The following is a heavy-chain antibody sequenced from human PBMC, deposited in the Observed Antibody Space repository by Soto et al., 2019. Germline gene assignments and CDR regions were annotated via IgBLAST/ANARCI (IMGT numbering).Heavy chain of an antibody. D-gene: IGHD6-19*01. CDR1: GYTFTSYA. J-gene: IGHJ3*02. CDR2: INAGNGNT. V-gene: IGHV1-3*01. Sequence: ASVKVSCKASGYTFTSYAMHWVRQAPGQRLEWMGWINAGNGNTKYSQKFQGRVTITRDTSASTAYMELSSLRSEDTAVYYCAGEGEQWLVLDAFDIWGQGTMVTVS. CDR3: AGEGEQWLVLDAFDI.